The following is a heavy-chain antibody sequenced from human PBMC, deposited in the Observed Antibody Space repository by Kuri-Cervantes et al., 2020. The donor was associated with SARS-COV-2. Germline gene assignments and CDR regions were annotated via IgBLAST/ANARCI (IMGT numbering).Heavy chain of an antibody. CDR1: GYTFTSYD. CDR2: MNPNSGNT. CDR3: ARAHAYYFWSGYSYWYFNL. D-gene: IGHD3-3*01. V-gene: IGHV1-8*03. J-gene: IGHJ2*01. Sequence: AEVKDSCKASGYTFTSYDINWVRQATGQGLEWMGWMNPNSGNTGYAQKFQGRVTITRNTSISTAYMELSSLRSEDTAVYYCARAHAYYFWSGYSYWYFNLWGRGTLVTVSS.